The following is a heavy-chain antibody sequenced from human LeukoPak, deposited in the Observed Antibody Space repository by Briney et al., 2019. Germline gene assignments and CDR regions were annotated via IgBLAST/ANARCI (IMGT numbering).Heavy chain of an antibody. CDR3: TRDYKYAFDN. CDR2: IGIDSGNT. J-gene: IGHJ4*02. Sequence: GGSLRLSCAASGFTFSDYSMNWVRQAPGKGLEWISYIGIDSGNTNYADSVKGRFTISGDKAKNSLYLQMNSLRVEDTAVYYCTRDYKYAFDNWGQGTLVTVSS. D-gene: IGHD5-24*01. V-gene: IGHV3-48*01. CDR1: GFTFSDYS.